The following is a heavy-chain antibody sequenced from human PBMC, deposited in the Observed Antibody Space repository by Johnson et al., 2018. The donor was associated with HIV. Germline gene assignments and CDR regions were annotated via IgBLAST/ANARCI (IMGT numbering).Heavy chain of an antibody. V-gene: IGHV3-30*04. CDR2: ISYDGSNK. J-gene: IGHJ3*02. CDR3: ARDGTWELHRHAFDI. Sequence: QVQLVESGGGVVQPGRSLRLSCAASGFTFSSYAMHWVRQAPGKGLEWVAVISYDGSNKYYADSVKGRFTISRDNSKNTLYLQMNSLRAEDTAVYYCARDGTWELHRHAFDIGGQGTMVTVSS. D-gene: IGHD1-26*01. CDR1: GFTFSSYA.